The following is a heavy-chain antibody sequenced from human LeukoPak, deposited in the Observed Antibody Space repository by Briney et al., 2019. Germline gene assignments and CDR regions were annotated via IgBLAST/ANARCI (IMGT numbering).Heavy chain of an antibody. CDR3: ARVHSSYDPPYYYYYYMDV. CDR2: IYYSGST. J-gene: IGHJ6*03. V-gene: IGHV4-39*01. CDR1: GGSISSSSYY. D-gene: IGHD5-18*01. Sequence: SETLSLTCTVSGGSISSSSYYWGWIRQPPGKGLEWIGSIYYSGSTYYNPSLKSRVTISVDTSKNQFSLKLSSVTAADTAVYYCARVHSSYDPPYYYYYYMDVWGKGTTVTISS.